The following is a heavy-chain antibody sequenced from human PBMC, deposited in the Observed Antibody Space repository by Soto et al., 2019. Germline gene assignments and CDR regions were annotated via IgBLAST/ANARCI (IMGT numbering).Heavy chain of an antibody. CDR1: GFTFNNYA. J-gene: IGHJ4*02. CDR3: AKYDSSGYYFSAFDY. Sequence: EVQLLESGGGLVQPGGSLRLSCAASGFTFNNYAVAWVRQAPGKGLEWVSAISAGGGGTYYADSVKGRFTISRDNSKNTLYLQMNSLSAEDTAIYYCAKYDSSGYYFSAFDYWGQGTLVTV. V-gene: IGHV3-23*01. D-gene: IGHD3-22*01. CDR2: ISAGGGGT.